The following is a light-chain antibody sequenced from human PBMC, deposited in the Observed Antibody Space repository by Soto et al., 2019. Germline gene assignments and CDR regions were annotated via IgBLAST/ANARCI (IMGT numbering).Light chain of an antibody. CDR2: DAY. Sequence: EVVLTQSPVTLSLSPGERATLSCRASQSFRGLLAWYQQKPGQAPRPLIYDAYNRATGIPPRFSGSGSGTDFTLTISRLEPEDFAVYYCQQYNSWPPYTFGQGTKVDIK. CDR1: QSFRGL. CDR3: QQYNSWPPYT. V-gene: IGKV3-11*01. J-gene: IGKJ2*01.